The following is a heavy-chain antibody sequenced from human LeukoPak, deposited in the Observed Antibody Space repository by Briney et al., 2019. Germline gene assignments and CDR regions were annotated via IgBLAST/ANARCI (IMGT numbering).Heavy chain of an antibody. CDR1: GFTFSDYY. D-gene: IGHD1-26*01. Sequence: GGSLRLSCAASGFTFSDYYMSWIRQAPGKGLEGVSYISGSGSTIYYADSVKGRFNISRDNAKNSLYLQMNSLGAEDTAVYYCARRSGSYQADFDYWGQGTLVTVSS. CDR3: ARRSGSYQADFDY. CDR2: ISGSGSTI. V-gene: IGHV3-11*01. J-gene: IGHJ4*02.